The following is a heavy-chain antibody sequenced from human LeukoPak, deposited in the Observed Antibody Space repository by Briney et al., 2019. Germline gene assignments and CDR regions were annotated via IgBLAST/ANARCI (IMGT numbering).Heavy chain of an antibody. J-gene: IGHJ4*02. V-gene: IGHV4-59*08. CDR2: IFDSGDT. Sequence: ASETLSLTCTVSGGSISNYYWSWIRQPPRKGLEWIAYIFDSGDTRYNPSLKGRVTISVDTSKNQFSLKLNSVTAADTAVYYCARHPLRGGFDYWGQGTLVTVSS. CDR1: GGSISNYY. CDR3: ARHPLRGGFDY.